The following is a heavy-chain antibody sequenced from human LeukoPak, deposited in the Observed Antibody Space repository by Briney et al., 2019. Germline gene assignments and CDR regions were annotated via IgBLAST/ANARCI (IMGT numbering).Heavy chain of an antibody. D-gene: IGHD3-3*01. CDR3: ARESRLRFLEWLPSANFYMDV. J-gene: IGHJ6*03. Sequence: GGSLRLSCAASGFTFSSYSMNWVRQAPGKGLEWASSISSSSSYIYYADSVKGRFTISRDNAKNSLYLQMNSLRAEDTAVYYCARESRLRFLEWLPSANFYMDVWGKGTTVTVSS. CDR1: GFTFSSYS. V-gene: IGHV3-21*01. CDR2: ISSSSSYI.